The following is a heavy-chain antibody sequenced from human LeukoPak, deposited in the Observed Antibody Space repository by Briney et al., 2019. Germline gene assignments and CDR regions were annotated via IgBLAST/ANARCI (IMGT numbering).Heavy chain of an antibody. V-gene: IGHV3-48*01. CDR2: ISSSSSTI. CDR1: GFTFSSYS. CDR3: ARGSGLRGLWFGELLNY. J-gene: IGHJ4*02. Sequence: PGGSLRLSCAASGFTFSSYSMNWVRQAPGKGLEWVSYISSSSSTIYYADSVKGRFTISRDNAKNSLHLQMNSLRTEDTAVYYCARGSGLRGLWFGELLNYWGQGTLVTVSS. D-gene: IGHD3-10*01.